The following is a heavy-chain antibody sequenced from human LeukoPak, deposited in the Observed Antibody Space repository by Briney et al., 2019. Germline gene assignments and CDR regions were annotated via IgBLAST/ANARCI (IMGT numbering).Heavy chain of an antibody. CDR2: IRYDGSNK. D-gene: IGHD4-17*01. V-gene: IGHV3-30*02. CDR1: GFTFSSYG. J-gene: IGHJ4*02. Sequence: SGGSLRLSCAASGFTFSSYGMHWVRQAPGKGLEWVAFIRYDGSNKYYADSVKGRFTISRDNSKNTLYLQMNSLRAEDTAVYYCAKDPGDYSGYFDYWGQGTLVTVSS. CDR3: AKDPGDYSGYFDY.